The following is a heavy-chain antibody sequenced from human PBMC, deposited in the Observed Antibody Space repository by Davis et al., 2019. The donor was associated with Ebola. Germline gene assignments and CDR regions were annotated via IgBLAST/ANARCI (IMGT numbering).Heavy chain of an antibody. Sequence: PSETLSLTCGVYGGPLTGYFWTWIRQTPGKGLEWIGETNHGGSTTTNPSLKSRVTISVDKSKNQFSLKLTSVTAADTAMYYCARGSFFWGGKVDSWGQGALVTVSS. CDR3: ARGSFFWGGKVDS. CDR2: TNHGGST. D-gene: IGHD3-3*01. J-gene: IGHJ5*01. V-gene: IGHV4-34*01. CDR1: GGPLTGYF.